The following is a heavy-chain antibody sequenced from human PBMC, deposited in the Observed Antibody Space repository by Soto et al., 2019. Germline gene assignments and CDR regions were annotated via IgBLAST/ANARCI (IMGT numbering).Heavy chain of an antibody. CDR2: ISSSSSYI. CDR3: ARDQYRSEQLAPFYYYYGMDV. Sequence: NWVRQAPGKGLEWVSSISSSSSYIYYADSVKGRFTISRDNAKNSLYLQMNSLRAEDTAVYYCARDQYRSEQLAPFYYYYGMDVWGQGTTVTVSS. J-gene: IGHJ6*02. D-gene: IGHD6-6*01. V-gene: IGHV3-21*01.